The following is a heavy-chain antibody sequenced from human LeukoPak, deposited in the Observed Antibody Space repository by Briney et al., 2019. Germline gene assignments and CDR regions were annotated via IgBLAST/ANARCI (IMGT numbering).Heavy chain of an antibody. J-gene: IGHJ4*02. CDR2: ISWDGGST. Sequence: GGSLRLSCAAPGFTFGDYTMHWVRQAPRKGLEWVSVISWDGGSTYYADSVKGRFTISRDNSKNSLYLQMNSLRTEDTALYYCAKDLSTSGWILDYWGQGTLLTVSS. CDR1: GFTFGDYT. V-gene: IGHV3-43*01. CDR3: AKDLSTSGWILDY. D-gene: IGHD6-19*01.